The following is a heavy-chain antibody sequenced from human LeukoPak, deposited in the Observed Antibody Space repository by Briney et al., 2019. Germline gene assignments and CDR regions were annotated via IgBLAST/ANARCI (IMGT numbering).Heavy chain of an antibody. D-gene: IGHD1-26*01. CDR1: GFTFSSFS. CDR2: ITSSSSTI. Sequence: GGSLRLSCAASGFTFSSFSMNWVRQAPGKGLGWVSFITSSSSTIYYADSVKGRFTVSRDNAKNSLYLQMNNLRDEDTAVYYCARNPAGIGDYWGQGTLVTVSS. J-gene: IGHJ4*02. CDR3: ARNPAGIGDY. V-gene: IGHV3-48*02.